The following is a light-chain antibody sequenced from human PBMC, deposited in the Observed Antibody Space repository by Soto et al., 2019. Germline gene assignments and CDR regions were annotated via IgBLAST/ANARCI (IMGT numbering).Light chain of an antibody. CDR1: QSVSSN. V-gene: IGKV3-15*01. CDR2: GAS. J-gene: IGKJ4*01. Sequence: EIVMTQSPATLSVSPGERATLSCRASQSVSSNLAWYQQKAGQTPRLLIYGASTRATGFTGRFSGSGSGTEFTLTISSLQSEDFAIYYWQQYNNWPLTFGGGTKVEIK. CDR3: QQYNNWPLT.